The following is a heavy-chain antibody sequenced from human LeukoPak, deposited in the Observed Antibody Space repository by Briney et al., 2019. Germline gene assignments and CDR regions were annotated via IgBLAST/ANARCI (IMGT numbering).Heavy chain of an antibody. CDR2: ISSSSCTI. V-gene: IGHV3-48*01. CDR1: GFTFSSYS. Sequence: GGSLRLSCAASGFTFSSYSMNWVRQAPGKGLEWVSYISSSSCTIYYADSVKGRFTISRDNAKNSLYLQMNSLRAEDTAVYYCAREAGWVRGVIDYWGQGTLVTVSS. CDR3: AREAGWVRGVIDY. D-gene: IGHD3-10*01. J-gene: IGHJ4*02.